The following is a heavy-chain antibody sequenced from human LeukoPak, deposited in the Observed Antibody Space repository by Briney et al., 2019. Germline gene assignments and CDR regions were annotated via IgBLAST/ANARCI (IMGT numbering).Heavy chain of an antibody. CDR1: GYTFTSYG. D-gene: IGHD1-1*01. CDR2: ISAYNGNT. J-gene: IGHJ6*02. Sequence: GASVKVSCKASGYTFTSYGISWVRQAPGQGLEWMGWISAYNGNTNYAQKLQGRVTMTTDTSTSTAYMELRSLRSDDTAVYYCARVVRTGTTSYYYYGMDVWGQGTTVTVSS. V-gene: IGHV1-18*01. CDR3: ARVVRTGTTSYYYYGMDV.